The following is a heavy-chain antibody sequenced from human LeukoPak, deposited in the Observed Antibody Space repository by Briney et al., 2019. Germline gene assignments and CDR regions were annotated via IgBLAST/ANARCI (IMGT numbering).Heavy chain of an antibody. V-gene: IGHV4-4*07. D-gene: IGHD1-26*01. CDR3: AREFRKGWDWFDP. Sequence: SETLSLTCTVSGGSISSYYWTWIRQPAGKGLEWIGRIHAGGSTNYNPSLKSRVTISADTSKNQFSLKLSSVTAADTAVYYCAREFRKGWDWFDPWGQGTLVTVSS. J-gene: IGHJ5*02. CDR1: GGSISSYY. CDR2: IHAGGST.